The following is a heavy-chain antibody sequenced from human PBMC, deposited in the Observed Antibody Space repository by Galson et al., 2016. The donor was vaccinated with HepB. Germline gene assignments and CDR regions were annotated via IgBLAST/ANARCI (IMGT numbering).Heavy chain of an antibody. D-gene: IGHD5/OR15-5a*01. CDR1: GDSVSSNTAA. J-gene: IGHJ4*02. CDR2: AHYRSKRNT. Sequence: CAISGDSVSSNTAAWNWIRQPPSRGLEWLGRAHYRSKRNTDYAISMKTRRTINVDAARNQFSLQLDSVTTEDAAVYYCARDPKFQIYCPFTSDGYAQAFFFDIWGQGTLVSVSS. V-gene: IGHV6-1*01. CDR3: ARDPKFQIYCPFTSDGYAQAFFFDI.